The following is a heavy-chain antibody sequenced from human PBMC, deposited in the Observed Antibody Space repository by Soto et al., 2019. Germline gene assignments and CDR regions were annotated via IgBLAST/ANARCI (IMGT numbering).Heavy chain of an antibody. CDR1: GGSISSYY. J-gene: IGHJ6*03. CDR3: ARKKGCSGGSCYPYYYYYMDV. CDR2: MYYSGST. D-gene: IGHD2-15*01. V-gene: IGHV4-59*01. Sequence: QVQLQESGPGLVKPSETLSLTCTVSGGSISSYYWSWIRQPPGKGLEWIGYMYYSGSTNYNPSLKSRVTISVDTSKNQFSLKLSSVTAADTAVYYCARKKGCSGGSCYPYYYYYMDVWGKGTTVTVSS.